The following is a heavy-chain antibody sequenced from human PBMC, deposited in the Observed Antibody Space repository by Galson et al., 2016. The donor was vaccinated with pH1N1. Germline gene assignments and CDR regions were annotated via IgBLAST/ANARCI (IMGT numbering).Heavy chain of an antibody. CDR3: ARNALIELASPSGMDV. D-gene: IGHD5-24*01. V-gene: IGHV3-21*01. Sequence: SLRLSCAASGFSFTSYTMNWVRQAPGKGLEWVSSISASGTYIYYADSVQGRFTLTRANAKQSVYLEMSSLRVEDTAVYYCARNALIELASPSGMDVWGQGTTVAVS. CDR2: ISASGTYI. J-gene: IGHJ6*02. CDR1: GFSFTSYT.